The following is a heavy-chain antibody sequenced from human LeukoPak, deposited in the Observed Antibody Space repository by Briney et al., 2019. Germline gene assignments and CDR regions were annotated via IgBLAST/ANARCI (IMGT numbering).Heavy chain of an antibody. CDR1: GFTFSRSW. D-gene: IGHD3-10*01. J-gene: IGHJ4*02. Sequence: PGGSLRLSCAASGFTFSRSWMHWVRQAPGKGLVWVSRTNDDGSTTNYADSVKDRFTISRDNAKNTLYLQMNSLRVEDTAVYYCARALGSSSDYWGQGTLVTVAS. CDR3: ARALGSSSDY. CDR2: TNDDGSTT. V-gene: IGHV3-74*01.